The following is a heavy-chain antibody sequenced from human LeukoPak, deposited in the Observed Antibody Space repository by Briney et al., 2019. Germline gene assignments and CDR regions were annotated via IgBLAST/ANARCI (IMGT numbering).Heavy chain of an antibody. D-gene: IGHD1-26*01. V-gene: IGHV3-15*01. CDR2: IKRKTDGGTT. J-gene: IGHJ4*02. CDR3: TTDAGGSSSL. CDR1: GFTVSDAW. Sequence: GGSQRLSCAASGFTVSDAWMSWVRQAPGKGLEWVGRIKRKTDGGTTDYAAPVKGRFTISRDDSKNTLYLQMNSLKTEDTAVYFCTTDAGGSSSLWGQGTLVTVSS.